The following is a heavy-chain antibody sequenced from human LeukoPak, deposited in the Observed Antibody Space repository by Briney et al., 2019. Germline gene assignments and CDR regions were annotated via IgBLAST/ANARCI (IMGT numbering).Heavy chain of an antibody. CDR2: VSGSGDST. V-gene: IGHV3-23*01. D-gene: IGHD3-10*01. CDR1: GFTFSTYA. CDR3: ARGDGSGQFDP. Sequence: PGGSLRLSCAASGFTFSTYAMSWVRQAPGKGLEWVSAVSGSGDSTFYADSVKGRFTISRDNAKNSLYLQMNSLRAEDTAVYYCARGDGSGQFDPWGQGTLVTVSS. J-gene: IGHJ5*02.